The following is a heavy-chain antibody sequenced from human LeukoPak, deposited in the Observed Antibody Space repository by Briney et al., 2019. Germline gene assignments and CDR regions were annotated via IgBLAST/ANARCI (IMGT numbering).Heavy chain of an antibody. CDR2: IHHSGST. Sequence: PSETLSLTCAVSGGSISSSHWWSWVRQPPGKGLEWIGQIHHSGSTNYNPSLESRVTISVDKSKNQFSLKLRSVTAADTAVYYCARDASGSLPAQALAPFDYWSQGTLVTVSS. D-gene: IGHD3-10*01. CDR1: GGSISSSHW. V-gene: IGHV4-4*02. CDR3: ARDASGSLPAQALAPFDY. J-gene: IGHJ4*02.